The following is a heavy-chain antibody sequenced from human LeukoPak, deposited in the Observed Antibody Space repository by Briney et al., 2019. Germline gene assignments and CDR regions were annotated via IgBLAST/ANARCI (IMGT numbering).Heavy chain of an antibody. Sequence: PGGSLRLSCAASGFTFSDYAMNWVRQAPGKGLQWVSTLSGGGGSTFYADSVKGRFTISRDNSKNTLYLQMNSLRAEDTAVYYCAKDPDAYSSGWLYYFDYWGQGTLVTVSS. D-gene: IGHD6-19*01. CDR1: GFTFSDYA. CDR2: LSGGGGST. J-gene: IGHJ4*02. V-gene: IGHV3-23*01. CDR3: AKDPDAYSSGWLYYFDY.